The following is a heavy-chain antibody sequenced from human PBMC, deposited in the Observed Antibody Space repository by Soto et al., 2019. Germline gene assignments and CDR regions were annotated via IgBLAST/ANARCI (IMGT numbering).Heavy chain of an antibody. D-gene: IGHD6-13*01. Sequence: VQLVESGGGVVQPGRSLRLSCAASGFTFSSYGMHWVRQAPGKGLEWVAVIWYDGSNKYYADSVKGRFTISRDNSKNTLYLQMNSLRAEDTAVYYCARDPGIAATHYYFDYWGQGTLVTVSS. V-gene: IGHV3-33*01. CDR3: ARDPGIAATHYYFDY. CDR1: GFTFSSYG. J-gene: IGHJ4*02. CDR2: IWYDGSNK.